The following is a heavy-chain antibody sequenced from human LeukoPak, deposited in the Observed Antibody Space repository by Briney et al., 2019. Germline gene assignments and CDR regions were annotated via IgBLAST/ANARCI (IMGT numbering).Heavy chain of an antibody. Sequence: GGSLRLSCAASGFTFSDYYMSWIRQAPETGLEWLSYTSPSGGTIYYTDSVKGRFTMSRDNAQNALYLEMNSLRAEDTAVYYCARRPVDSSGPEILDAFDIWGQGTMVTVSS. J-gene: IGHJ3*02. D-gene: IGHD6-19*01. CDR2: TSPSGGTI. CDR1: GFTFSDYY. V-gene: IGHV3-11*04. CDR3: ARRPVDSSGPEILDAFDI.